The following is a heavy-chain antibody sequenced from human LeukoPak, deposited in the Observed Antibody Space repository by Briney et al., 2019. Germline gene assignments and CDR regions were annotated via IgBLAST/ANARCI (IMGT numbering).Heavy chain of an antibody. CDR3: AREVGATGGLDY. V-gene: IGHV4-61*01. CDR1: GYSISSGYY. CDR2: IYYSGST. Sequence: SETLSLTCTVSGYSISSGYYWSWIRQPPGKGLEWIGYIYYSGSTNYNPSLKSRVTISVDTSKNQFSLKLSSVTAADTAMYYCAREVGATGGLDYWGQGTLVTVSS. D-gene: IGHD1-26*01. J-gene: IGHJ4*02.